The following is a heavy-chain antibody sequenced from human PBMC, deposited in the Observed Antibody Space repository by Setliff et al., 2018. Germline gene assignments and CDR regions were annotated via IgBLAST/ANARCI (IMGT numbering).Heavy chain of an antibody. D-gene: IGHD1-26*01. Sequence: SETLSLTCTVSGASIRSSSYYWGWIRQPPGKGLEWIGSIYYTGSADYNPSLKSRVTLSVDTSKNQFSLNLSSATAADTAVYYCARLGATVERGYFDFWGQGTLVTVSS. CDR3: ARLGATVERGYFDF. CDR1: GASIRSSSYY. CDR2: IYYTGSA. V-gene: IGHV4-39*01. J-gene: IGHJ4*02.